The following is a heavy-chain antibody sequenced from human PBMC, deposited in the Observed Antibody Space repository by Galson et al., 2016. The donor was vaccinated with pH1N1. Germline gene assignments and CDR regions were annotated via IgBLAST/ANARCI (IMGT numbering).Heavy chain of an antibody. J-gene: IGHJ3*02. CDR1: GFTFSSHW. CDR2: IKQDGSEK. CDR3: AREGATSHAYGM. V-gene: IGHV3-7*01. Sequence: SLRLSCAASGFTFSSHWMSWVRQAPGKGLEWVAHIKQDGSEKYYADSVVGRFTVSHGNAKKSLFLQMDSLRGEDTAVYYCAREGATSHAYGMWGQGTMVSVSS. D-gene: IGHD5-24*01.